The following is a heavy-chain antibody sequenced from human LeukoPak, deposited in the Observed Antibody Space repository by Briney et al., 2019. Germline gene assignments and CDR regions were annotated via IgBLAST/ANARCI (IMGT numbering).Heavy chain of an antibody. J-gene: IGHJ4*02. CDR2: ISPGGGTT. CDR1: GFAFGSEA. CDR3: AKEQYCTSTSCVL. V-gene: IGHV3-23*01. Sequence: GGSLRLSCAVSGFAFGSEAMSWVRQSPARGLEWVASISPGGGTTYYADSVKGRFTISRDNSKNTLFLQMNSLRAEDTAVYYCAKEQYCTSTSCVLWGQGTLVTVSS. D-gene: IGHD2-2*01.